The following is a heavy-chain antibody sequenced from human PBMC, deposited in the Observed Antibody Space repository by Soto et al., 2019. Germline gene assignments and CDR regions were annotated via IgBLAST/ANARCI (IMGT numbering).Heavy chain of an antibody. CDR3: VKQAHGLDGVAFDY. CDR1: VFIFSEST. CDR2: VSTSGRST. D-gene: IGHD2-15*01. J-gene: IGHJ4*02. V-gene: IGHV3-64D*06. Sequence: LXLSCYASVFIFSESTIYWVRQVPGKGLEAISAVSTSGRSTYYADSVKDRFTISRDNSKNTLFLQMGSLRPEDTAIYYCVKQAHGLDGVAFDYWGQGTQVTVSS.